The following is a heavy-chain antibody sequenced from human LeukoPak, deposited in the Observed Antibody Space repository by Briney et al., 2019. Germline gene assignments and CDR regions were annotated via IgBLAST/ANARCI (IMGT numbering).Heavy chain of an antibody. CDR1: GFTFSSYW. CDR3: AKEGIQLWLEGYFDY. V-gene: IGHV3-21*01. D-gene: IGHD5-18*01. CDR2: ISGSNSYI. Sequence: GGSLRLSCAASGFTFSSYWMSWVRQAPGKGLEWVSSISGSNSYIYYADSMKGRFTISRDNAKNTLYLQMNSLRAEDTAVYYCAKEGIQLWLEGYFDYWGQGTLVTVSS. J-gene: IGHJ4*02.